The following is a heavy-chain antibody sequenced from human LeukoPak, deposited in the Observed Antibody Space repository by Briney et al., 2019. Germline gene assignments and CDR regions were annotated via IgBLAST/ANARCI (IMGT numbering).Heavy chain of an antibody. Sequence: SETLSFTCTVSGGSISSYYWSWIRQPAGKGLEWIGRIYTSGSTNYNSSLKSRVTMSVDTSKNQFSLKLGSVTAADTAVYYCAREIRPLGFNYMDVWGKGTTVTVSS. V-gene: IGHV4-4*07. CDR2: IYTSGST. CDR1: GGSISSYY. CDR3: AREIRPLGFNYMDV. J-gene: IGHJ6*03.